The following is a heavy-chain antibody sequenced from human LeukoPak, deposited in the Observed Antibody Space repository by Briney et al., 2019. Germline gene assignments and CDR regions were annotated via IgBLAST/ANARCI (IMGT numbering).Heavy chain of an antibody. J-gene: IGHJ3*02. CDR2: ISAYNGDT. Sequence: ASVKVSCKASGYTFTSYGINWVRQAPGQGLEWMGWISAYNGDTNYAQKFQGRVTITADESTSTAYMELSSLRSEDTAVYYCARDRVLHYYDSSGYYGAFDIWGQGTMVTVSS. V-gene: IGHV1-18*01. CDR3: ARDRVLHYYDSSGYYGAFDI. D-gene: IGHD3-22*01. CDR1: GYTFTSYG.